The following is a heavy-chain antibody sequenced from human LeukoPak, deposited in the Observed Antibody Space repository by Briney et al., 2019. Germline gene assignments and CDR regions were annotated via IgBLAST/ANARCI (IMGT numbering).Heavy chain of an antibody. V-gene: IGHV4-4*07. CDR3: ARERGDDAFDI. J-gene: IGHJ3*02. Sequence: PSETLSLTCTVSGGSISTYYWSWIRQPAGKGLEWIGRIFTSGITHYNPSLKSRVTMSIDTSKNQFSLRLSSVTAADTAVYYCARERGDDAFDIWGQGTMLTVSS. CDR1: GGSISTYY. CDR2: IFTSGIT.